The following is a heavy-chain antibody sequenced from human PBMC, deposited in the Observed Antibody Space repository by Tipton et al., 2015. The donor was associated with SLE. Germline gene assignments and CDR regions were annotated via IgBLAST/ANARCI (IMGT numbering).Heavy chain of an antibody. CDR1: GFTFSSCA. V-gene: IGHV3-23*03. J-gene: IGHJ5*02. CDR3: ANDHRPIGLGVST. Sequence: SLRLSCAASGFTFSSCAMSWVRQAPGKGLEWVSVIYSDDNTYYADSVKGRFTISRDNSKNTLYLQMNSLRPEDTAIYFCANDHRPIGLGVSTWGQGALVTVSS. D-gene: IGHD3-16*01. CDR2: IYSDDNT.